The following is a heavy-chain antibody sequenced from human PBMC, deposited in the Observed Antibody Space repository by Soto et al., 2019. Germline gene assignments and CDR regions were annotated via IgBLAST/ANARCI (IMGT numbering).Heavy chain of an antibody. V-gene: IGHV5-51*01. J-gene: IGHJ6*02. CDR2: IYPGDSDT. CDR3: AASIFYYGMDV. CDR1: GYAFPNYW. Sequence: GESLKISCKGSGYAFPNYWIGWVRQMPGKGLEWMGIIYPGDSDTKYNPSFQGQVTISADKSITTTYLRWTSLKASDTAIYYCAASIFYYGMDVWGQGTTVTVSS.